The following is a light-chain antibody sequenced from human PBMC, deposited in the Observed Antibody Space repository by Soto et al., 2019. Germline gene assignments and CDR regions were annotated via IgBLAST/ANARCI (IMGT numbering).Light chain of an antibody. CDR3: QHSYSTPRT. V-gene: IGKV1-39*01. J-gene: IGKJ1*01. Sequence: DIQMTQSPSSLSASVGDRVTITCRASQSISSYLNWYQQKPGKAPKLLIYAASSLQSGVPSRFSGSGSGTYFTLTISILQPEEFATYYCQHSYSTPRTFGQETKVEIK. CDR2: AAS. CDR1: QSISSY.